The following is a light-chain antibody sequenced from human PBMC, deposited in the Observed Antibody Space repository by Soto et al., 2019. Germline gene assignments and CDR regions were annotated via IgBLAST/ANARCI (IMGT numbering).Light chain of an antibody. J-gene: IGKJ1*01. CDR2: GAS. V-gene: IGKV3-20*01. CDR3: QQYGSSPPKT. CDR1: QSVSSSY. Sequence: EIVLTQSPGTLSLSPGHGATLSCRASQSVSSSYLAWYQQKPGQAPRLXIYGASSRATGIPDRFSGSGSGTDLTLTISRLETEDFAVYYCQQYGSSPPKTFGQGTKVYIK.